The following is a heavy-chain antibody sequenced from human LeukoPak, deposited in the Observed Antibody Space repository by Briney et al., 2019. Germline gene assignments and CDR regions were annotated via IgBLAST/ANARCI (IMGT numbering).Heavy chain of an antibody. CDR3: ARVGYSYGLDYFDY. CDR1: GGTFSSYA. Sequence: ASVKVSCKASGGTFSSYAISSVRQAPGQGLEWMGGIIPIFGTANYAQKFQGRVTITADESTSTAYMELSSLRSEDTAVYYCARVGYSYGLDYFDYWGRGTLVTVSS. CDR2: IIPIFGTA. J-gene: IGHJ4*02. V-gene: IGHV1-69*13. D-gene: IGHD5-18*01.